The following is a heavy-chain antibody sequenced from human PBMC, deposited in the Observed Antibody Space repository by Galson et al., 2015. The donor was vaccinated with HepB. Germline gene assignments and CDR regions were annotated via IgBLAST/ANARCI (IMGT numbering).Heavy chain of an antibody. V-gene: IGHV3-48*02. Sequence: SLRLSCAASGFSFSSYSMNWVRQAPGKGLEWVSYISSSSSTIYYADSVKGRFTISRDNAKNSLYLQMNSLRDEDTAVYYCAREMRYYCDSSGYPAFDIWGQGTMVTVSS. CDR1: GFSFSSYS. D-gene: IGHD3-22*01. CDR3: AREMRYYCDSSGYPAFDI. CDR2: ISSSSSTI. J-gene: IGHJ3*02.